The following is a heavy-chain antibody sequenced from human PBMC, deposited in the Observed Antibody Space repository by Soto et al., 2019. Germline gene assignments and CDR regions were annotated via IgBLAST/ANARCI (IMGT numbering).Heavy chain of an antibody. D-gene: IGHD6-19*01. V-gene: IGHV5-51*01. CDR2: IYPHDSDT. CDR3: ARRSSGWRARGNWFDP. J-gene: IGHJ5*02. Sequence: GESLKISCNGSEYTFTNYWIGWVRQMPGKGLEWMGIIYPHDSDTRYSPSFQGQVTISADKSISPAYLQWSSLKASDTAMYYCARRSSGWRARGNWFDPWGQGTLVTVSS. CDR1: EYTFTNYW.